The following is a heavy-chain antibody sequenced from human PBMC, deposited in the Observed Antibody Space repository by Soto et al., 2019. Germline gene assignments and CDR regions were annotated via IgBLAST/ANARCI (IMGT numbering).Heavy chain of an antibody. Sequence: EVQLVESGGGLVKPGGSLRLSCAASGFTFSSYSMNWVRQAPGKGLEWVSSISSSSSYIYYADSVKGRFTISRDNAXTXRNLQMNSLRAEERAVYYCARVVDYYAPYYYCGMDVWGQGTTVTVSS. CDR3: ARVVDYYAPYYYCGMDV. V-gene: IGHV3-21*01. CDR2: ISSSSSYI. D-gene: IGHD3-10*01. J-gene: IGHJ6*02. CDR1: GFTFSSYS.